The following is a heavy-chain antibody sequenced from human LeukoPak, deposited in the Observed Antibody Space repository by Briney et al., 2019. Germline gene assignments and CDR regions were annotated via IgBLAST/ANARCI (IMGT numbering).Heavy chain of an antibody. CDR3: ARAVHPVLRYLDWSFYYFDY. V-gene: IGHV4-31*03. D-gene: IGHD3-9*01. CDR2: IYYSGST. CDR1: GGSISSGGYY. Sequence: PSQTLSLTCTVSGGSISSGGYYWSWLRQHPGKGLEWIGYIYYSGSTYYNPSLKSRVTISVDTSKNQFSLKLSSVTAADTAVYYCARAVHPVLRYLDWSFYYFDYWGQGTLVTVSS. J-gene: IGHJ4*02.